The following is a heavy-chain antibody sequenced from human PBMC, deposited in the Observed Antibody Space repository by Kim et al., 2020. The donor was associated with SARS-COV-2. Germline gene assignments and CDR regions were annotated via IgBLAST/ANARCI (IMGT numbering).Heavy chain of an antibody. CDR2: NT. V-gene: IGHV1-58*01. Sequence: NTNDAQKFQERVTITRDMSTSTAYMELSSLRSEDTAVYYCAASRGSRAFDIWGQGTMVTVSS. D-gene: IGHD5-12*01. CDR3: AASRGSRAFDI. J-gene: IGHJ3*02.